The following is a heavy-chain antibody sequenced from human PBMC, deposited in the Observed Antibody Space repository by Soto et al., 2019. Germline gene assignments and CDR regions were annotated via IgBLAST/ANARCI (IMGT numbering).Heavy chain of an antibody. D-gene: IGHD2-2*01. Sequence: ASVKVSCKASGYTFTGYYMHWVRQAPGQGLEWMGWINPNSGGTNYAQKFQGWVTMTRDTSISTAYMELSRLRSDDTAVYYCARGGLSSTRNFIDAFDIWGQGTMVTVSS. V-gene: IGHV1-2*04. J-gene: IGHJ3*02. CDR3: ARGGLSSTRNFIDAFDI. CDR1: GYTFTGYY. CDR2: INPNSGGT.